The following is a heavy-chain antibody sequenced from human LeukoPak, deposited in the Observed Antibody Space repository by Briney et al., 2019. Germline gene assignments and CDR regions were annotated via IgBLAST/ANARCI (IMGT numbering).Heavy chain of an antibody. V-gene: IGHV4-39*07. J-gene: IGHJ5*02. CDR3: ARGGYCSSTSCYEGTNPNWFDP. Sequence: SETLSLTCSVSSGSISSTNDYWDWIRQPPGKGLEWIASIYYSGSTYYNPSLKSRVTISVDTSKNQFSLKLSSVTAADTAVYYCARGGYCSSTSCYEGTNPNWFDPWGQGTLVTVSS. CDR1: SGSISSTNDY. D-gene: IGHD2-2*01. CDR2: IYYSGST.